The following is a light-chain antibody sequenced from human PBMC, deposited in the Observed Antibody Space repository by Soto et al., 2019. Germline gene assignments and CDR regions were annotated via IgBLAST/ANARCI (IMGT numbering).Light chain of an antibody. CDR3: SSYSTTTILG. J-gene: IGLJ1*01. CDR1: NSDVGAYEH. Sequence: QSLLTPPPYVSGSPGRSVTISFTRANSDVGAYEHVSWYQQHPGSAPPLILYDVNNRPTGGSNHFSGFKSGTTASLVLYLLQGNEEAEYYCSSYSTTTILGFGSGTYVTV. V-gene: IGLV2-14*03. CDR2: DVN.